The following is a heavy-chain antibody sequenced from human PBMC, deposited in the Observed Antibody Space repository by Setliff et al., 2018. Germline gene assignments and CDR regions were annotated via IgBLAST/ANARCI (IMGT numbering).Heavy chain of an antibody. CDR1: GYTFTGYY. J-gene: IGHJ6*02. CDR3: ARTRGLDV. Sequence: EASVKVSCKASGYTFTGYYMHWVRQAPGQGLEWMGIINPSGGSTSYAQKFQGRVTITTDESTSTAYMELSSLRSEDTAVYYCARTRGLDVWGQGTTVTVSS. CDR2: INPSGGST. V-gene: IGHV1-46*01.